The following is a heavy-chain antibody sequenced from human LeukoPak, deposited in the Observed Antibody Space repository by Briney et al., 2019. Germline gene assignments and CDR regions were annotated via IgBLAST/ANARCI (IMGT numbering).Heavy chain of an antibody. CDR2: IYYSGST. J-gene: IGHJ4*02. Sequence: SETLSLTCTVSGVSISSYYWSWIRQPPGKGLEWIGYIYYSGSTNYNPSLKSRVIISVDTSKNQFSLKLSSVTAADTAVYYCARDGAVAAVWGEGTLVTVSS. CDR1: GVSISSYY. V-gene: IGHV4-59*01. CDR3: ARDGAVAAV. D-gene: IGHD6-19*01.